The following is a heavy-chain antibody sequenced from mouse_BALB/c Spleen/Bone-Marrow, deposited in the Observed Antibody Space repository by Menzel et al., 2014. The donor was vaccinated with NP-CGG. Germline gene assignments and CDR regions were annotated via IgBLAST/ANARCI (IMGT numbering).Heavy chain of an antibody. CDR1: GYTFSNYW. Sequence: QVQLKQSGAELMKPGALVKISCKATGYTFSNYWIDWVKQRPGHGLEWIGEILPGSGTANYNEKFKGKATFTADTSSNTAYMQLSSLTPEDSALYYGARASVVPYYFDFWGQGTTLTVSS. J-gene: IGHJ2*01. CDR3: ARASVVPYYFDF. V-gene: IGHV1-9*01. CDR2: ILPGSGTA. D-gene: IGHD1-1*01.